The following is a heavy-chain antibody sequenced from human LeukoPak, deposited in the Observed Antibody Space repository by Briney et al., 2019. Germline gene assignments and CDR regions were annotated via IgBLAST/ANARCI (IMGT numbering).Heavy chain of an antibody. CDR1: GYTFTSYG. CDR2: ISAYNGNT. CDR3: ARGYSRVVPAARRFDP. J-gene: IGHJ5*02. D-gene: IGHD2-2*01. V-gene: IGHV1-18*01. Sequence: GASVKVSCKASGYTFTSYGISWVRQAPGQGLEWMGWISAYNGNTNYAQKLQGRVTMTTDTSTSTAYMELRSLRSDDTAVYYCARGYSRVVPAARRFDPWGQGTLVIVSS.